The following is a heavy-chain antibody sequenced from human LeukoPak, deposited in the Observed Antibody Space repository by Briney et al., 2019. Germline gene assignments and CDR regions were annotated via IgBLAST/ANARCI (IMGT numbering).Heavy chain of an antibody. CDR3: APLGGSVAGTFDY. CDR2: ISCSSSYI. V-gene: IGHV3-21*01. D-gene: IGHD6-19*01. CDR1: GFTFSSYS. Sequence: GGTLRLSCAASGFTFSSYSMNWVRQAPGKGLEWVSSISCSSSYIYYADSVKGRFTISRDNAKNSLYLQMNSLRAEDTAVYYCAPLGGSVAGTFDYWGQGTLVTVSS. J-gene: IGHJ4*02.